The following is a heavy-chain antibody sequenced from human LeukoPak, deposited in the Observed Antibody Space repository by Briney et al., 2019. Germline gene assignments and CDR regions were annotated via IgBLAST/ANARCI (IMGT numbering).Heavy chain of an antibody. D-gene: IGHD6-19*01. CDR3: AKGTQRGNSGWGYFFDQ. Sequence: GGSLRLSCAASGFTFDDYAMHWVRQAPGKGLEWVSGINWNSGSIDYAGSMKGRFTISRDNAMNSLYLQMNTLRPEDTALYYCAKGTQRGNSGWGYFFDQWGQGTLVTVSS. V-gene: IGHV3-9*01. CDR2: INWNSGSI. J-gene: IGHJ4*02. CDR1: GFTFDDYA.